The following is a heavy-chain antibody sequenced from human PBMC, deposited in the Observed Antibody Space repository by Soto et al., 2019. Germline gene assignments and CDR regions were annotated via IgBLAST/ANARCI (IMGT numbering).Heavy chain of an antibody. CDR3: ARTVMPVGNLAAFDH. V-gene: IGHV4-61*01. J-gene: IGHJ4*02. Sequence: QMQLQESGPGLVKPSETLSLTCNVSGGSVSSAKYFWSWIRQPPGKGLEWLAYIYNNRNTNYNPSLKSRATISVDTSKNQCSLKLTSVTAADSAVYFCARTVMPVGNLAAFDHWGQGVLVTVSS. CDR1: GGSVSSAKYF. CDR2: IYNNRNT. D-gene: IGHD7-27*01.